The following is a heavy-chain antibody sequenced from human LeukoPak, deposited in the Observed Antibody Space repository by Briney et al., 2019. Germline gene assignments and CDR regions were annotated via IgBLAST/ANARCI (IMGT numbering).Heavy chain of an antibody. V-gene: IGHV3-11*01. CDR3: ARGGDFWTPYYFDY. Sequence: LSLTCAVYGGSFSGYYWSWIRQAPGKGLEWVSYISSSGSTIYYADSVKGRFTISRDNAKNSLYLQMNSLRAGDTAVYYCARGGDFWTPYYFDYWGQGTLVTVSS. CDR1: GGSFSGYY. J-gene: IGHJ4*02. CDR2: ISSSGSTI. D-gene: IGHD3-3*01.